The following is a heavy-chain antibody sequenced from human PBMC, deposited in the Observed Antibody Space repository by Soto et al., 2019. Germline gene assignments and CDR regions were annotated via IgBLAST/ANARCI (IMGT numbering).Heavy chain of an antibody. CDR1: GFTFSSYS. D-gene: IGHD3-3*01. V-gene: IGHV3-21*01. J-gene: IGHJ4*02. CDR3: ARGRDFCSGYYLVYFDY. CDR2: ISSSSSYI. Sequence: EVQLVESGGGLVKPGGSLRLSCAASGFTFSSYSMNWVSQAPGKGLEWVSSISSSSSYIYYADSVKGRFTISRDKAKNTLYLQMNSLRAEDTAVYYCARGRDFCSGYYLVYFDYWGQGTLVTVSS.